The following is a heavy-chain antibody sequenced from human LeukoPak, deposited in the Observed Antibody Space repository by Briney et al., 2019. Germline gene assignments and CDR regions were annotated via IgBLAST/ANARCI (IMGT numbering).Heavy chain of an antibody. CDR3: VRSLSLTRRELRVGAFDI. V-gene: IGHV1-69*02. CDR2: IIPILGIA. CDR1: GGTFSSYT. J-gene: IGHJ3*02. Sequence: SVKVSCKASGGTFSSYTISWVRQAPGQGLEWMGRIIPILGIANYAQKFQGRVTITADKSTRTAYMELSSLRSEDTAVYYCVRSLSLTRRELRVGAFDIWGQGTMVTVSS. D-gene: IGHD1-26*01.